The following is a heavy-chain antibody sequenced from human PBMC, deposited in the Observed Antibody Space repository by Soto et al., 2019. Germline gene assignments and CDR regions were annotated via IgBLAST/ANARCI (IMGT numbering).Heavy chain of an antibody. Sequence: TLSLTCTVSGGSISSSSYYWGWIRQPPGKGLEWIGSIYYSGSTYYNPSLKSRVTISVDTSKNQFSLKLSSVTAADTAVYYCARIWGVVTTQFIYYYYGMDVWGQGTTVTVSS. CDR1: GGSISSSSYY. CDR2: IYYSGST. CDR3: ARIWGVVTTQFIYYYYGMDV. D-gene: IGHD2-21*02. J-gene: IGHJ6*02. V-gene: IGHV4-39*01.